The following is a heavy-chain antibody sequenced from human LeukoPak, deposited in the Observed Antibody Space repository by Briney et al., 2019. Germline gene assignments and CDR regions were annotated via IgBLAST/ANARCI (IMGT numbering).Heavy chain of an antibody. D-gene: IGHD3-22*01. Sequence: GGSLRLSCAASEFTFSSYSMNWVRQAPGKGLEWVSSISSSSSYIYYADSVKGRFTISRDNAKNSLYLQMNSLRAEDTAVYYCARDSYYYDSSGYYHPFDYWGQGTLVTVSS. J-gene: IGHJ4*02. CDR2: ISSSSSYI. V-gene: IGHV3-21*01. CDR1: EFTFSSYS. CDR3: ARDSYYYDSSGYYHPFDY.